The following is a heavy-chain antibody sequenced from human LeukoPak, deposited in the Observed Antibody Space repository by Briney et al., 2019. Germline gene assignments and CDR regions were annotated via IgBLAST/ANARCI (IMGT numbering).Heavy chain of an antibody. J-gene: IGHJ4*02. CDR2: IYYSEST. V-gene: IGHV4-59*08. CDR1: GGPISSHY. D-gene: IGHD7-27*01. CDR3: ARRHWGPIDY. Sequence: PSETLSLICTVPGGPISSHYWSWIRQPPGKGLEWIGYIYYSESTNYNPSLKSRVTISVDTSKNQFSLKLSSVTAADPAVYYCARRHWGPIDYWGQGTLVTVSS.